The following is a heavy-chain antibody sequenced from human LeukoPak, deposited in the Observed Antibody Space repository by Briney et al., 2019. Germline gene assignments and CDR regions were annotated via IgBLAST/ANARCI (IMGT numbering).Heavy chain of an antibody. CDR2: FDYSGSP. CDR3: ARDAGQPPYFDY. Sequence: LRLSCAASGFTFSDYYMSWIRQPPGKGLEWIGSFDYSGSPYYNPSLKSRVTISVDTSKNQFFLKLSSVTAADTAVFYCARDAGQPPYFDYWGQGTLVTVSS. V-gene: IGHV4-38-2*02. CDR1: GFTFSDYY. J-gene: IGHJ4*02. D-gene: IGHD2-2*01.